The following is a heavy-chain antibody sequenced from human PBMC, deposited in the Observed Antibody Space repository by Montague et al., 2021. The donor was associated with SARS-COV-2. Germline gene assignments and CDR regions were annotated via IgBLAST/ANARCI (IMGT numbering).Heavy chain of an antibody. CDR3: ARAFTDWLRYYGMEV. D-gene: IGHD3-9*01. CDR2: IYYSGST. Sequence: SETLSLTCTVSGGSISSSSYYWGWIRQPPGKGLEWIGSIYYSGSTYYNPSLKSRVTISVDTSKNQFSLKLSSVTAADTAVYYCARAFTDWLRYYGMEVGGQGTTVTVSS. J-gene: IGHJ6*02. V-gene: IGHV4-39*01. CDR1: GGSISSSSYY.